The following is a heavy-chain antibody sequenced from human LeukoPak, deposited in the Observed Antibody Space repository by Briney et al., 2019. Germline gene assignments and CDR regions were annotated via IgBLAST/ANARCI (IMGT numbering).Heavy chain of an antibody. CDR3: AKQIAVAGFIDY. CDR1: AASISSTSYY. D-gene: IGHD6-19*01. CDR2: VAYSGST. Sequence: AQTLSLTCTVAAASISSTSYYSGWLRQPPGKGLEWIVRVAYSGSTYYDPSLRSRVTISVDTSKNHFSLKLTSVTAADTAVYYCAKQIAVAGFIDYWGQGTLVTVSS. V-gene: IGHV4-39*01. J-gene: IGHJ4*02.